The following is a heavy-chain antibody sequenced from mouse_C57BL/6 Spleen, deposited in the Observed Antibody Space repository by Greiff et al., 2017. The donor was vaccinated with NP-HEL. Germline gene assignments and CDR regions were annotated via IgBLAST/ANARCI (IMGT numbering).Heavy chain of an antibody. CDR1: GYTFTSYW. D-gene: IGHD1-1*01. V-gene: IGHV1-55*01. J-gene: IGHJ3*01. CDR2: LYPGSGST. CDR3: AGGSSYPFAY. Sequence: QVQLQQPGAYLFQPGEGGKRAGESSGYTFTSYWITWVKQRPGQGRPWIGDLYPGSGSTDYNEKFKSKATLTVDTSSSTAYMQLSSLTSEDSAVYYCAGGSSYPFAYWGQGTLVTVSA.